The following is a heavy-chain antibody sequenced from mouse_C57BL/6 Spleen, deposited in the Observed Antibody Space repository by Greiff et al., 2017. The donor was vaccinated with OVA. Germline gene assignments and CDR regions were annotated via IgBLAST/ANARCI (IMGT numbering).Heavy chain of an antibody. CDR2: IWTGGGT. V-gene: IGHV2-9-1*01. CDR1: GFSFTSYA. Sequence: QVQLKESGPGLVAPSQRLSITCTVSGFSFTSYAISWVRQPPGKGLEWLGVIWTGGGTNYNSALKSRLSISKDNSKSQVFLKMNSLQTDDTARYYCARKRYDYEGYAMDYWGQGTSVTVSS. J-gene: IGHJ4*01. D-gene: IGHD2-4*01. CDR3: ARKRYDYEGYAMDY.